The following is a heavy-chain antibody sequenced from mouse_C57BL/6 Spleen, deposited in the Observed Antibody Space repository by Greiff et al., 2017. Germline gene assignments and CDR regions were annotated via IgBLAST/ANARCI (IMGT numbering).Heavy chain of an antibody. D-gene: IGHD1-1*01. Sequence: VQLQQSGAELVKPGASVKLSCTASGFNIKDYYMHWVKQRTEQGLAWIGRIDPEDGETKYAPKFQGKATITADTSSNPAYLQLSSLTSEDTAVYYCASLSTVVDWYFDVWGTGTTVTVSS. CDR3: ASLSTVVDWYFDV. CDR1: GFNIKDYY. J-gene: IGHJ1*03. V-gene: IGHV14-2*01. CDR2: IDPEDGET.